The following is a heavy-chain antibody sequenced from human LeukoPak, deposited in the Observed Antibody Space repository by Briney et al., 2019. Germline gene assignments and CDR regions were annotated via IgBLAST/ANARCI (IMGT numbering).Heavy chain of an antibody. Sequence: PGGSLRLSCAASGFTFSDYYMSWIRQAPGKGLGWVSYISNRGYIIYNADSVKGRFTISRDNAKNSLYLQMNSLRAEDTAVYYCARAHQAIVVVTPYYYYYGMDVWGQGTTVTVSS. CDR1: GFTFSDYY. D-gene: IGHD3-22*01. CDR2: ISNRGYII. V-gene: IGHV3-11*04. CDR3: ARAHQAIVVVTPYYYYYGMDV. J-gene: IGHJ6*02.